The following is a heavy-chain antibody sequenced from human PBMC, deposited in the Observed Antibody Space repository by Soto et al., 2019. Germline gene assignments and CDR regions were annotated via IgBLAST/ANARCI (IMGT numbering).Heavy chain of an antibody. CDR2: ITYDGSNK. CDR3: AKDRVGGTFYTPLGF. D-gene: IGHD1-7*01. Sequence: GGSLRLSCQASGFNFDNYGMHWVRQAPGKGLEWVAVITYDGSNKYYADSVKGRFTISRDNSKNTLSLHLNTLRPEDTAVYHCAKDRVGGTFYTPLGFWGQGTLVTAPQ. V-gene: IGHV3-30*18. J-gene: IGHJ4*02. CDR1: GFNFDNYG.